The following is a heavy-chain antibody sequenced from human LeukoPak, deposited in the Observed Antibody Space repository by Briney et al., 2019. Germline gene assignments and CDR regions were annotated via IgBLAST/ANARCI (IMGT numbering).Heavy chain of an antibody. CDR1: GGTFSSYA. CDR2: IIPVFGTA. CDR3: ARGGVADPYYYYGMDV. J-gene: IGHJ6*02. V-gene: IGHV1-69*13. D-gene: IGHD6-19*01. Sequence: SVKVSCKAPGGTFSSYAISWVRQAPGQGLEWMGGIIPVFGTANYAQKFQGRVTITADESTSTAYMELSSLRSEDTAVYYCARGGVADPYYYYGMDVWGQGTTVTVSS.